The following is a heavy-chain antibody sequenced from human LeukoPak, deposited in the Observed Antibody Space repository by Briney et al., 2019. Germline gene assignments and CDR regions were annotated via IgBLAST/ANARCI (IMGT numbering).Heavy chain of an antibody. CDR2: INAGNGNT. V-gene: IGHV1-3*01. Sequence: ASVKVSCKASGYTFTSYAMHWVRQAPGQRLEWMGWINAGNGNTKYSQKFQGRVTITRDTSASTAYLELSSLRSEDTAVYYCARAYYGSGSFDYWGQGTLVTVFS. D-gene: IGHD3-10*01. CDR1: GYTFTSYA. CDR3: ARAYYGSGSFDY. J-gene: IGHJ4*02.